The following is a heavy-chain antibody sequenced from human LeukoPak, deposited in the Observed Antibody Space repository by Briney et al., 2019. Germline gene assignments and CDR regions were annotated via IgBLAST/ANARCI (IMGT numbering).Heavy chain of an antibody. CDR1: GFTFSTFS. CDR2: ISSSSTYI. D-gene: IGHD6-19*01. CDR3: ARDEGLTVAGPDFDY. V-gene: IGHV3-21*01. J-gene: IGHJ4*02. Sequence: GGSLRLSCAASGFTFSTFSMNWVRQAPGKGLEWVSSISSSSTYIHHADSVKGRFTISRDNAKNSLYLQMNSLRAEDTAVYYCARDEGLTVAGPDFDYWGQGTLVTVSS.